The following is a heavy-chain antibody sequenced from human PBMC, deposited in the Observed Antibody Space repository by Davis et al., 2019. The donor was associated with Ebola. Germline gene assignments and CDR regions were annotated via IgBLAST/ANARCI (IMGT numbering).Heavy chain of an antibody. Sequence: SETLSLTCAVYGGSFSGYYWSWIRQPPGKGLEWIGEINHSGSTNYNPSLKSRVTISVDTSKNQFSLKLSSVTAADTAVYYCARAVGLRGKPIDYWGQGTLVTVSS. CDR2: INHSGST. J-gene: IGHJ4*02. CDR1: GGSFSGYY. V-gene: IGHV4-34*01. D-gene: IGHD3/OR15-3a*01. CDR3: ARAVGLRGKPIDY.